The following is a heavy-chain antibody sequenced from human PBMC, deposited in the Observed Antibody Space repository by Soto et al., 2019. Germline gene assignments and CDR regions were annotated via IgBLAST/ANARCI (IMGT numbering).Heavy chain of an antibody. D-gene: IGHD3-10*01. CDR1: GYTFTSYG. J-gene: IGHJ5*02. CDR2: ISGFNDDT. CDR3: ARSGSYYPARNWFGP. Sequence: QVQLVQSGAEMKNPGASVKVSCKASGYTFTSYGISWVRQAPGQGLEWMGWISGFNDDTNHAQKLQGRVTMTKDTSTSTAYMELRSLKFDDTAVYYCARSGSYYPARNWFGPWGQGTLATVSS. V-gene: IGHV1-18*01.